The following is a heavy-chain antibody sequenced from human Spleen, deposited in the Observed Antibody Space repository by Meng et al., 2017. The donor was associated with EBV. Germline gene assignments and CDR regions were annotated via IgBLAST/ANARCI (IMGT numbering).Heavy chain of an antibody. V-gene: IGHV4-34*01. CDR2: INHSGIT. D-gene: IGHD2/OR15-2a*01. J-gene: IGHJ4*02. CDR1: GWSFSDYY. Sequence: VQPRQGGAGVLKPSGTLSLTCAGYGWSFSDYYWTWIRQPPGMGLEWIGEINHSGITSYNPSLRSRVTISVDTSKNQFSLKLTSVTAADTAVYYCASNIKVPRYWGQGTLVTVSS. CDR3: ASNIKVPRY.